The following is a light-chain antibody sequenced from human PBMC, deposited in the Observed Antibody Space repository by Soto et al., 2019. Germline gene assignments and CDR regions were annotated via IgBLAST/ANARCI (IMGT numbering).Light chain of an antibody. CDR2: GAS. CDR1: QSVNSR. CDR3: QHYGRSPIT. Sequence: EIVLTQSPGTLSLSPGERATLSCRASQSVNSRLAWYQHKPGQAPRLLLSGASSRATGIPDRFSGSGSATDFTITISRLEPEDFALYYCQHYGRSPITFGQGTRLEIK. J-gene: IGKJ5*01. V-gene: IGKV3-20*01.